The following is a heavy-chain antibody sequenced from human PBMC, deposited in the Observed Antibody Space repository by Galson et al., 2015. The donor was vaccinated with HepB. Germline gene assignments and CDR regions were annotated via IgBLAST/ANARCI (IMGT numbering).Heavy chain of an antibody. J-gene: IGHJ4*02. D-gene: IGHD3/OR15-3a*01. CDR1: GYTFTDYH. V-gene: IGHV1-2*02. CDR3: ARDTSNKYGLVSLPFDYFAY. CDR2: INPNSGAT. Sequence: SVKVSCKASGYTFTDYHVHWVRQVPGQGLEWMGWINPNSGATYYAEKFQGRVTMTRDTSTSSVYMDLSNLGYDDTAVYFCARDTSNKYGLVSLPFDYFAYWGQGTLVTVSS.